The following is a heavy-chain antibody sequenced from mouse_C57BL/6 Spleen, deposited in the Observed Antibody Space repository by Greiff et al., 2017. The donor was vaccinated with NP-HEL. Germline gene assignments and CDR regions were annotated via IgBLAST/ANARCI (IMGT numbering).Heavy chain of an antibody. V-gene: IGHV1-80*01. CDR1: GYAFSSYG. J-gene: IGHJ2*01. CDR2: IYPGAGDT. D-gene: IGHD1-1*01. Sequence: VQLQQSGAELVKPGASVTISCKASGYAFSSYGMNWVKQRPGKGLEWIGQIYPGAGDTNYNGKFKGKATLTADKSSSTAYMQLSSLTSEYAAVYFCARSEYYGSSYYFDDWGKGTTLTVSS. CDR3: ARSEYYGSSYYFDD.